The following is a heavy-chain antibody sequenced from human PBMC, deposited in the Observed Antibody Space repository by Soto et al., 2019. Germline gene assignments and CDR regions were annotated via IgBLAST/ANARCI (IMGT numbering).Heavy chain of an antibody. V-gene: IGHV3-72*01. CDR1: GFSFNDHY. Sequence: GGSLRLSCAASGFSFNDHYMGWVRQAPGKGLEWVGRASNKVNGYIIASAECVKGRFIISRDDSKNSLYLQMNSLRTEDTAVYFCARLMGTRFDLWGQGTLVTVSS. D-gene: IGHD2-8*01. J-gene: IGHJ5*02. CDR2: ASNKVNGYII. CDR3: ARLMGTRFDL.